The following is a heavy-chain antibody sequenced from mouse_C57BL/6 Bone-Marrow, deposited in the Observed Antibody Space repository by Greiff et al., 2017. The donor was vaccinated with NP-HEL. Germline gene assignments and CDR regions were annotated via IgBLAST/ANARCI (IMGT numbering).Heavy chain of an antibody. J-gene: IGHJ2*01. V-gene: IGHV1-63*01. CDR2: IYPGGGYT. D-gene: IGHD1-1*01. Sequence: VQLRQSGAELVRPGTSVKMSCKASGYTFTNYWIGWAKQRPGHGLEWIGDIYPGGGYTNYNEKFKGKATLTADKSSSTAYMQFSSLTSEDSAIYYCARRGGITPYFDYWGQGTTLTVSS. CDR3: ARRGGITPYFDY. CDR1: GYTFTNYW.